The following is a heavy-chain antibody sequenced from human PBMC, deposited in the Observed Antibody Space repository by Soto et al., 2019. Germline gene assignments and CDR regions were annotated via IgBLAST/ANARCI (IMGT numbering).Heavy chain of an antibody. V-gene: IGHV4-31*03. CDR1: GGSISSGGYY. J-gene: IGHJ4*02. CDR3: ARGGLIVVVPAAAAFDY. Sequence: QLLESGPGLVKPSQTLSLTCTVSGGSISSGGYYWSWIRQHPGKGLEWIGYIYYSGSTYYNPSLKSRVTISVDTSKNQFSLKLSSVTAADTAVYYCARGGLIVVVPAAAAFDYWGQGTLVTVSS. CDR2: IYYSGST. D-gene: IGHD2-2*01.